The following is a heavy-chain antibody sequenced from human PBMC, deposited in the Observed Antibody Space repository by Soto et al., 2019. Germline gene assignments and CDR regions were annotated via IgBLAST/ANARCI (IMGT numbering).Heavy chain of an antibody. D-gene: IGHD1-1*01. V-gene: IGHV5-51*01. J-gene: IGHJ3*02. CDR1: GYNFAVYW. CDR2: IYPGDSDT. CDR3: ARGWKVAGDAFDI. Sequence: GESLKISCKGSGYNFAVYWIGWVRQMPGKGLEWMGMIYPGDSDTRYSPSFQGQVTISVDKSISTAYLQWSSLKASDTAMYYCARGWKVAGDAFDIWGQGTMVTVSS.